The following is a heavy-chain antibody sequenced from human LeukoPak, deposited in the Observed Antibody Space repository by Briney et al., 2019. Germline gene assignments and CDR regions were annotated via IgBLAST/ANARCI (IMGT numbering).Heavy chain of an antibody. Sequence: PSETLSLTCAVYGGSLSGYYWSWIRQPPGKGLEWIGEINHSGSTNYNPSLKSRVTISVDTSKNQFSLKLSSVTAADTAVYYCARSRWGSFDYWGQGTLVTVSS. CDR1: GGSLSGYY. J-gene: IGHJ4*02. V-gene: IGHV4-34*01. D-gene: IGHD3-16*01. CDR3: ARSRWGSFDY. CDR2: INHSGST.